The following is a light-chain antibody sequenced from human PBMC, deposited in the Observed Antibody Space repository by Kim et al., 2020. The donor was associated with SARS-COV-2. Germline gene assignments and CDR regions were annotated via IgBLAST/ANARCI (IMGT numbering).Light chain of an antibody. CDR2: GAS. CDR3: QQYAYWRA. Sequence: SLSPGARATLSCRASQSVSSSLAWYQQKPGQAPRVLIYGASARATGIPARFSGSGSGTEFTLTIGNVQSGDFAVYYCQQYAYWRAFGQGTRLEIK. V-gene: IGKV3-15*01. CDR1: QSVSSS. J-gene: IGKJ5*01.